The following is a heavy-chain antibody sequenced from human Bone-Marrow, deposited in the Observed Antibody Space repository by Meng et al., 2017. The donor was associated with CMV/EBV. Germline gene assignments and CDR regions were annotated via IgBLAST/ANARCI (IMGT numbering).Heavy chain of an antibody. CDR1: GGTFSSYA. J-gene: IGHJ6*02. D-gene: IGHD1-14*01. Sequence: SVKVSCKASGGTFSSYAISWVRQAPGQGLEWMGGIIPIFGTANYAQKFQGRVTITTDESTSTAYMELSSLRAEDTAVYYCAIVGLAGPDPRGHYYYGMDVWGRGTTVTVSS. CDR3: AIVGLAGPDPRGHYYYGMDV. V-gene: IGHV1-69*05. CDR2: IIPIFGTA.